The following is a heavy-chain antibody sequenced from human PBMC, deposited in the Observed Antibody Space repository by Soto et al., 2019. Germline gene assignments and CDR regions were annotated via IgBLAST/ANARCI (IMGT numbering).Heavy chain of an antibody. CDR1: GYTFTSYG. D-gene: IGHD3-10*01. J-gene: IGHJ6*02. CDR2: ISAYNGNT. Sequence: ASVQVSCQASGYTFTSYGISWVRQAPGQGLEWMGWISAYNGNTNYAQKLQGRVTMTTDTSTSTAYMELRSLRSDDTAVYYCARDLYGSGSYYYYYYYGMHVWGQGTTVTVS. CDR3: ARDLYGSGSYYYYYYYGMHV. V-gene: IGHV1-18*01.